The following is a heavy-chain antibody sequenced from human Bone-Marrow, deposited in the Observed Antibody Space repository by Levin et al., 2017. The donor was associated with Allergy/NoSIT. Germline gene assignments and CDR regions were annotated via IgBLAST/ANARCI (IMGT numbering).Heavy chain of an antibody. CDR3: ARDGYCTNTGCYSGFDD. CDR2: ISSSSHTI. V-gene: IGHV3-48*01. CDR1: GFTLSSYS. Sequence: GESLKISCAASGFTLSSYSMNWVRQAPGKGLEWVSYISSSSHTIYYADSVKGRFTVSRDNAKSSLYLQMNSLRAEDTALYYCARDGYCTNTGCYSGFDDWGRGTLVTVSS. D-gene: IGHD2-2*02. J-gene: IGHJ4*02.